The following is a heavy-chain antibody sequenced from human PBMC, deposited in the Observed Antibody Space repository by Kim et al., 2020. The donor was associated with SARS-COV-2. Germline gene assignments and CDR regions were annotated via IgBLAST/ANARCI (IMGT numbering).Heavy chain of an antibody. Sequence: NPSLKSRVTIAVDTSKNQFALKLSSGTAADTAVYYCPYYGSGSYYYGMDVWGQGTTVTVSS. D-gene: IGHD3-10*01. CDR3: PYYGSGSYYYGMDV. V-gene: IGHV4-39*01. J-gene: IGHJ6*02.